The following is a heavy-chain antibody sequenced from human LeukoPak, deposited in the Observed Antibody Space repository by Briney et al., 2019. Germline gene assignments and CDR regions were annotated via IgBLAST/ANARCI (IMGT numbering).Heavy chain of an antibody. V-gene: IGHV1-2*02. CDR3: ATERGIVGASVGFDY. CDR1: GYTFTGFY. Sequence: ASVKVSCKSSGYTFTGFYMHWVRQAPGQGLEWVGWINPHSGGTNYAQKFQGRVSMTRDTSISTAYMELSRLKSDDTAVYYCATERGIVGASVGFDYWGQGTLVTASS. J-gene: IGHJ4*02. D-gene: IGHD1-26*01. CDR2: INPHSGGT.